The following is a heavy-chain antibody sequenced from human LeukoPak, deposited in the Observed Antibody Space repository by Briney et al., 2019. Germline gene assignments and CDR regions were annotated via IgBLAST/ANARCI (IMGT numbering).Heavy chain of an antibody. CDR1: GFTFSSYS. Sequence: GGSLRLSCAASGFTFSSYSMNWVRQAPGKGLEWVSSISSSSSYIYYADSVKGRFTISRDNAKNSLYLQMNSLRAEDTAVYYCARDQGCSSTSCYINRAFDIWGQGTMVTVSS. D-gene: IGHD2-2*02. J-gene: IGHJ3*02. CDR3: ARDQGCSSTSCYINRAFDI. V-gene: IGHV3-21*01. CDR2: ISSSSSYI.